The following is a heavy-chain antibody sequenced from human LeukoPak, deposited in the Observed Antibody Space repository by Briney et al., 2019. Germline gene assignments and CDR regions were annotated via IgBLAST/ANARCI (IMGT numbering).Heavy chain of an antibody. J-gene: IGHJ4*02. V-gene: IGHV5-51*01. CDR3: ARKFYNSGASDF. CDR2: IYPSDSDT. Sequence: GESLKISCKASGYGFTTSAIAWVRQMPGKGLEWMGVIYPSDSDTRYSPSFQGQVTISADRSISTAYLKWSSLKASDTAIYYCARKFYNSGASDFWGQGTLVTVSS. CDR1: GYGFTTSA. D-gene: IGHD6-19*01.